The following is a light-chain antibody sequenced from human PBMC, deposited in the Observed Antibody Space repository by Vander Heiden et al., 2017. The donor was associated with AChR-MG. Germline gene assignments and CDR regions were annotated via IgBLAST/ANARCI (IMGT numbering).Light chain of an antibody. CDR2: DAS. J-gene: IGKJ3*01. V-gene: IGKV1-33*01. CDR1: QNISNY. CDR3: QQYDNLSGH. Sequence: DIQMTQSPSSLSASVGDRVTINCQASQNISNYMNWYQQRPGKAPKLLIYDASKLETGVPARFSGSGSGTDFTFTISSLQPEDIAAYYCQQYDNLSGHFGRGTKVDIK.